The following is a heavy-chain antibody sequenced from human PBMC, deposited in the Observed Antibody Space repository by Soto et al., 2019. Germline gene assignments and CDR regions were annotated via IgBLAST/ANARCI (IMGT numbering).Heavy chain of an antibody. CDR3: ARDPVIVGALGPIDY. J-gene: IGHJ4*02. V-gene: IGHV1-69*13. Sequence: SVKVSCKASGGTFSSYAISWVRQAPGQGLEWMGGIIPIFGTANYAQKFQGRVTITANESKNTLDLQMNSLKAEDTAVYYCARDPVIVGALGPIDYWGQGTLVTVSS. CDR1: GGTFSSYA. CDR2: IIPIFGTA. D-gene: IGHD1-26*01.